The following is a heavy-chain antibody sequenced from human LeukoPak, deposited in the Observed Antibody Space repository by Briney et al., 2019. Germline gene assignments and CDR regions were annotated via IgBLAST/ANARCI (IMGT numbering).Heavy chain of an antibody. D-gene: IGHD6-19*01. V-gene: IGHV3-9*01. CDR3: AKGIMKVAGYFDY. Sequence: PGGSLRLSCAASGFTFDDYAMHWVRQAPGKGLEWVSGISWNSGSIGYADSVKGRFTISRDNAKNSLYLQMNSLRAEDTALYYCAKGIMKVAGYFDYWGQGTLVTVSS. CDR2: ISWNSGSI. CDR1: GFTFDDYA. J-gene: IGHJ4*02.